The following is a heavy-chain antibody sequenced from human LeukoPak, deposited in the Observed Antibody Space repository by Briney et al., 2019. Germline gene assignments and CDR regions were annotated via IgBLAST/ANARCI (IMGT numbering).Heavy chain of an antibody. J-gene: IGHJ4*02. Sequence: AASVKVSCKASGYTFINYYMHWVRQAPGQGLEWMGIINPSGGSAYYAQKFQGRVTMTSDVSTSTFHMELSSLRSEDTAVYYCVTGFTTMAVDYFDYWGQGTLVTVSP. V-gene: IGHV1-46*01. CDR2: INPSGGSA. CDR3: VTGFTTMAVDYFDY. D-gene: IGHD5-18*01. CDR1: GYTFINYY.